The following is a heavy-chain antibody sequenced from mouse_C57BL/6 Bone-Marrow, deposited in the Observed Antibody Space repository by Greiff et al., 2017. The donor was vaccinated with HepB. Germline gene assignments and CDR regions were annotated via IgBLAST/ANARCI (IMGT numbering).Heavy chain of an antibody. D-gene: IGHD2-4*01. J-gene: IGHJ3*01. CDR1: GFTFSSYG. CDR3: ASPIYDEYEGAY. Sequence: EVMLVESGGDLVKPGGSLKLSCAASGFTFSSYGMSWVRQTPDKRLEWVATISSGGSYTYYPDSVKGRFTISRDNAKNTLYLQMSSLKSEDTAMYYCASPIYDEYEGAYWGQGTLVTVSA. V-gene: IGHV5-6*02. CDR2: ISSGGSYT.